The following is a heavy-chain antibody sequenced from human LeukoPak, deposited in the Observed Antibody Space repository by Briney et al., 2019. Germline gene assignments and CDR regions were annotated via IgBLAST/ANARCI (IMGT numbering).Heavy chain of an antibody. Sequence: SETLSLTCSVSGVSITSGSYYWGWIRQSAGKGLEWIGRVHSSGDIYHNAALRSRAAVSGDASKNQFSLQLNSVTAADTAVYYCARGASPKDAVFFDYWGQGALITVSS. D-gene: IGHD3-16*01. CDR2: VHSSGDI. J-gene: IGHJ4*02. V-gene: IGHV4-61*02. CDR1: GVSITSGSYY. CDR3: ARGASPKDAVFFDY.